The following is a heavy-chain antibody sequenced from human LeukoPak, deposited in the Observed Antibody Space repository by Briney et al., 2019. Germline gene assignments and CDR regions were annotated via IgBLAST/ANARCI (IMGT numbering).Heavy chain of an antibody. Sequence: GGSLRLSCVASGFTVNNNYMNWVRQGPGKGLEWVSVIYSGGSTYYADSVKGRFTISRDNSKNTLSLQMNSLRVEDTAVYYCARAPPYSSSWPLDYWGQGTLVTVSS. J-gene: IGHJ4*02. V-gene: IGHV3-53*01. D-gene: IGHD6-13*01. CDR3: ARAPPYSSSWPLDY. CDR1: GFTVNNNY. CDR2: IYSGGST.